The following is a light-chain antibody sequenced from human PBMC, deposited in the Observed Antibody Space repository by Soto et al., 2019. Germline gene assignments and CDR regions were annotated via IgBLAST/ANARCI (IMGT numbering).Light chain of an antibody. CDR1: SSNIGSNT. J-gene: IGLJ2*01. CDR3: AARDDSLNGVV. V-gene: IGLV1-44*01. Sequence: QSVLTQPPSASGTPGQRVTISCAGSSSNIGSNTVNWYLQLPGTAPKLLIYSNDQRPSGVPDRFSGSKSDTSASLAISGLQSEDEADYFCAARDDSLNGVVFGGGTKLTVL. CDR2: SND.